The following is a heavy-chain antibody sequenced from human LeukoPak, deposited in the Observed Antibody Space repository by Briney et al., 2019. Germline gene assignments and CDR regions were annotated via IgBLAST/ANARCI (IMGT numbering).Heavy chain of an antibody. J-gene: IGHJ4*02. V-gene: IGHV3-23*01. CDR1: GFTFSNYA. D-gene: IGHD5-12*01. CDR2: ITGSGSST. CDR3: ATGYSDSDARRDY. Sequence: GGSLRLSCVASGFTFSNYAMNWVRQAPGKGLEWVSAITGSGSSTYYADSVKGRFTISRDSSNNALYLQMNSLRAEDTATYYCATGYSDSDARRDYWGQGTLVTVSS.